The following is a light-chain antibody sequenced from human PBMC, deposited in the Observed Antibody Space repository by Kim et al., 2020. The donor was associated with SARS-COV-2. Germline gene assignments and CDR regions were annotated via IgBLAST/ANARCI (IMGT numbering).Light chain of an antibody. V-gene: IGKV3-20*01. CDR1: RSVSSSS. CDR3: QQYVGSPLT. Sequence: PPGERATLSCGASRSVSSSSLAWYQPRPGQAPRLLIFAASSRATGIPDRVSGSGSATDFTLTISRLEPEDFAVYYCQQYVGSPLTFGGGTKVEIK. J-gene: IGKJ4*01. CDR2: AAS.